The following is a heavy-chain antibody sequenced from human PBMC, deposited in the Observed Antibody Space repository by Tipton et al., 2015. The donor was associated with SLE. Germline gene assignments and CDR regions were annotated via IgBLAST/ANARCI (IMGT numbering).Heavy chain of an antibody. CDR3: ARGDSSGGLDY. CDR2: ISYDGSNK. Sequence: SLRLSCAASGFTFSSYAMHWVRQAPGKGLEWVAVISYDGSNKYYADSVKGRFTISRDNAKNSLYLQMNSLRAEDTAVYYCARGDSSGGLDYWGQGTLVTVSS. J-gene: IGHJ4*02. V-gene: IGHV3-30-3*01. D-gene: IGHD6-19*01. CDR1: GFTFSSYA.